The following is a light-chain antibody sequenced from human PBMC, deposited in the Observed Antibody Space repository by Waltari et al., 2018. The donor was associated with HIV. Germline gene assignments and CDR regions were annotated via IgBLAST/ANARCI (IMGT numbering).Light chain of an antibody. V-gene: IGLV1-40*01. Sequence: QSVLTQPPSVSGAPGQRVTISCTGSSSNIGAGSDVHWYQKLPGTAPKHLIHGRTNGPLGVPDGLSGAKLGTSASLAMTGLQAEDEAEYYCQSYDSRLSGPVVFGGGTKLTVL. CDR1: SSNIGAGSD. CDR2: GRT. J-gene: IGLJ2*01. CDR3: QSYDSRLSGPVV.